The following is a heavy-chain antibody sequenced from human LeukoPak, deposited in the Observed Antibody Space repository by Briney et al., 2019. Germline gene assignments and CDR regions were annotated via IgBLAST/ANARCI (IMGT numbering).Heavy chain of an antibody. V-gene: IGHV4-30-4*08. CDR3: ARHRPTVRSMDV. CDR1: GGSISSGDYY. J-gene: IGHJ6*02. CDR2: IYYSGST. D-gene: IGHD3-10*01. Sequence: KSSETLSLTCTVSGGSISSGDYYWSWIRQPPGKGLEWIGYIYYSGSTYYNPSLKSRVTISVDTSKNQFSLKLSSVTAADTAVYYCARHRPTVRSMDVWGQGTTVTVSS.